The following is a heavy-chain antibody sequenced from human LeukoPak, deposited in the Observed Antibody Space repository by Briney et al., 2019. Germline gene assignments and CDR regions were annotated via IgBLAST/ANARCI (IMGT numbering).Heavy chain of an antibody. CDR1: GFTFIYYD. CDR3: ARGGIQVSGIDEFDY. J-gene: IGHJ4*02. V-gene: IGHV3-13*01. D-gene: IGHD6-19*01. CDR2: IGIRGDT. Sequence: GGSLRLSCAASGFTFIYYDMHWVRQVIGKGLEWVSDIGIRGDTHYSGSVKGRFTISRENAESSLYLQMNSLRAEDTAVYYCARGGIQVSGIDEFDYWGQGTLVTVSS.